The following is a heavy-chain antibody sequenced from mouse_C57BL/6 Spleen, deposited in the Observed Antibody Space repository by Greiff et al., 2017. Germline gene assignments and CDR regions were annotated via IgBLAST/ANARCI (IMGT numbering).Heavy chain of an antibody. J-gene: IGHJ4*01. Sequence: QVQLKESGAELVKPGASVKLSCKASGYTFTEYTIHWVKQRSGQGLEWIGWFYPGSGSIKYNEKFKDKATLTADKSSSTGYMELRRLTSEDTAVYFCARHEGGRRGPYAMDDWGQGTSVTVSS. CDR3: ARHEGGRRGPYAMDD. CDR2: FYPGSGSI. D-gene: IGHD2-12*01. CDR1: GYTFTEYT. V-gene: IGHV1-62-2*01.